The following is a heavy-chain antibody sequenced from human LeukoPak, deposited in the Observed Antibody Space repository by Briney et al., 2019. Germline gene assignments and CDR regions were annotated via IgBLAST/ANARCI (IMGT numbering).Heavy chain of an antibody. D-gene: IGHD2-2*01. CDR1: GDSISSGDYY. J-gene: IGHJ3*02. V-gene: IGHV4-61*02. Sequence: PSQTLSLTCTVSGDSISSGDYYWSWIRQPAGKGLEWIGRISSSGSTNYNPSLKSRVTISVDTSKNQFSLKLSSVTAADTAMYYCARSTAFDIWGQGTMITVSS. CDR3: ARSTAFDI. CDR2: ISSSGST.